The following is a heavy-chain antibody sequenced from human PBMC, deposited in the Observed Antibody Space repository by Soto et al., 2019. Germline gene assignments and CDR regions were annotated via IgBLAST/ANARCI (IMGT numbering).Heavy chain of an antibody. Sequence: QVQLQESGPGLVKPSQTLSLTCTVSGGSISSGDYYWSWIRQPPGKGLEWIGYIYYSGSTYYNPSLKSRVTISVDTSKNQFSLKLSSVTATDTAVYYCARVQAPCGATTTTDYYYYYGMDVWGQGTTVTVSS. D-gene: IGHD5-12*01. J-gene: IGHJ6*02. CDR1: GGSISSGDYY. V-gene: IGHV4-30-4*01. CDR3: ARVQAPCGATTTTDYYYYYGMDV. CDR2: IYYSGST.